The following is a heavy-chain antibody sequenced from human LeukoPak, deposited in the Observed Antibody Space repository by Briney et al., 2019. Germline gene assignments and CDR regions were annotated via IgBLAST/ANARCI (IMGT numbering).Heavy chain of an antibody. V-gene: IGHV3-23*01. J-gene: IGHJ4*02. Sequence: GGSLRLSCAASGFTCSSYAMSWVRQAPGEGLEWVSGISGGGSSTYYAVSVKGRFTISRDNSKHTLYLQVNSMRADDTAVYYCAKMDFGSGSYYILNSPDYWGQGTLVTVSS. CDR2: ISGGGSST. D-gene: IGHD3-10*01. CDR3: AKMDFGSGSYYILNSPDY. CDR1: GFTCSSYA.